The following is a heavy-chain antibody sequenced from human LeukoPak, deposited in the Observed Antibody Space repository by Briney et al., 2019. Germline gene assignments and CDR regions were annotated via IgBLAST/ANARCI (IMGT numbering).Heavy chain of an antibody. CDR2: IYATGST. Sequence: SETLSLTCTVSGGSISSYYWNWLRQSADKGLEWIGRIYATGSTDHNPSLKSRVTLSLDTSQNHFSLILTSVTAADTAVYFCARDKAVDSDSSGYYYNRGLDQWGQGILVTVSS. CDR3: ARDKAVDSDSSGYYYNRGLDQ. D-gene: IGHD3-22*01. J-gene: IGHJ4*02. V-gene: IGHV4-4*07. CDR1: GGSISSYY.